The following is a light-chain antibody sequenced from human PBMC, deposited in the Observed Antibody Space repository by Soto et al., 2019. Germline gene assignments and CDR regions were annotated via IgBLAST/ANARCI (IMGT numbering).Light chain of an antibody. J-gene: IGKJ4*01. CDR3: QQRSNWPLT. Sequence: EIVLTQSPGTLSLSPGERATLSCRASQSIRNNYLAWYQQKPGQAPRLLIHGASSRATGIADRFSGRGSGTDFTLSISRLEPEDFAVYYCQQRSNWPLTFGGGTKVEIK. V-gene: IGKV3D-20*02. CDR2: GAS. CDR1: QSIRNNY.